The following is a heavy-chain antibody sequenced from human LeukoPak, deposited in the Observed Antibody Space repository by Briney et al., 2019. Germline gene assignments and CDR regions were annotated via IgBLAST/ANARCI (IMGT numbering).Heavy chain of an antibody. CDR1: GFNFRNYG. V-gene: IGHV3-30*02. J-gene: IGHJ5*02. CDR3: AKDRDTRFGSNWYDNWFDP. Sequence: GGSLRLSCAASGFNFRNYGIYWVRQAPGKGLEWVAFIQYDGSNKYYADSVKGRFTISRDNSKNTVYLQMNSLRDEDTAVYYCAKDRDTRFGSNWYDNWFDPWGQGTLVTVSS. D-gene: IGHD1-1*01. CDR2: IQYDGSNK.